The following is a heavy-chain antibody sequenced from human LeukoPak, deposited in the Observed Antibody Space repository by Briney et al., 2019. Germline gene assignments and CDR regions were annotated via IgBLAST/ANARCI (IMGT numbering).Heavy chain of an antibody. D-gene: IGHD2-8*01. CDR3: ARFGNIVLMVYAMEGAFDI. V-gene: IGHV1-8*01. Sequence: ASVKVSCKASGYTFTSYDINWVRQATGQGLEWMGWMNPNSGNTGYAQKFQGRVTMTRDTSISTAYMELSRLRSDDTAVYYCARFGNIVLMVYAMEGAFDIWGQGTMVTVSS. J-gene: IGHJ3*02. CDR2: MNPNSGNT. CDR1: GYTFTSYD.